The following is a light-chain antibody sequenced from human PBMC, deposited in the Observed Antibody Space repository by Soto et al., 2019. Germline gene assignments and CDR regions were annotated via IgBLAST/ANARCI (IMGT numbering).Light chain of an antibody. CDR3: QQSHTYFT. Sequence: DIQLTQSPSTLSASVGDRVTLTCRTSQSVSTLLAWYKQKPGKAPKLLIYKASTLESGVPSRFSGSGSGTEFTLTISSLQPDDFATYYCQQSHTYFTFGPGTKVDLK. J-gene: IGKJ3*01. CDR1: QSVSTL. V-gene: IGKV1-5*03. CDR2: KAS.